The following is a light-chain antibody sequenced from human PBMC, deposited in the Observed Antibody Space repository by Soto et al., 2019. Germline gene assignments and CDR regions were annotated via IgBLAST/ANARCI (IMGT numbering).Light chain of an antibody. Sequence: EIVLTQSPGTLSLSPGERATLSCRASQSVNNNYLAWYQQKTGQAPRLLIYGAASSATGIPERFSGSGSGTGFTRKNSRMELEVFAVSYFKQYGSLQYTFGQGIKMEIK. V-gene: IGKV3-20*01. J-gene: IGKJ2*01. CDR3: KQYGSLQYT. CDR2: GAA. CDR1: QSVNNNY.